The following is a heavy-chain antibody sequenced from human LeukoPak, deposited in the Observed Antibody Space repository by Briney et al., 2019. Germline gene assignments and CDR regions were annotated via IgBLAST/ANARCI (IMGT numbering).Heavy chain of an antibody. CDR2: IYYSGST. D-gene: IGHD4-17*01. CDR1: GGSISSYY. Sequence: PSETLSLTCTVSGGSISSYYWSWIRQPPGKGLEWIGYIYYSGSTNYNPSLKSRVTISVDTSKNQFSLELSSVTAADTAVYYCARYGVVLDYWGQGTLVTVSS. V-gene: IGHV4-59*01. CDR3: ARYGVVLDY. J-gene: IGHJ4*02.